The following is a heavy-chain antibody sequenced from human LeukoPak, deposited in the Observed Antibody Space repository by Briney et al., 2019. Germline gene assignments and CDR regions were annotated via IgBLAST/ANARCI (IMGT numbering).Heavy chain of an antibody. D-gene: IGHD3-10*01. CDR2: IWYDGSNQ. CDR1: GFTFSNYG. CDR3: AKGSSSGRPYFFDY. J-gene: IGHJ4*02. Sequence: PGGSLRLSCAASGFTFSNYGIHWVRQAPGKGLEWVAIIWYDGSNQYYADSVKGRFTISRDNSKTTLYLEMNSLRAEDTAVYYCAKGSSSGRPYFFDYWGQGSLVAVSS. V-gene: IGHV3-33*06.